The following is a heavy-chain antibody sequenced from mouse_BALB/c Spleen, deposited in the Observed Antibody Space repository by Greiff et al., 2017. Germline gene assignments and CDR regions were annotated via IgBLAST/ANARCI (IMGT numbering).Heavy chain of an antibody. CDR2: ISYSGST. V-gene: IGHV3-8*02. CDR1: GDSFTSGY. CDR3: ARPYYYGSAGDY. Sequence: EVKLKESGPSLVKPSQTLSLTCYVTGDSFTSGYWNWIRKFPGNKLEYMGYISYSGSTYYNPSLKSRISITRDTSKNQYYLQLTSVTTEDTATYYCARPYYYGSAGDYWGQGTSVTVSS. J-gene: IGHJ4*01. D-gene: IGHD1-1*01.